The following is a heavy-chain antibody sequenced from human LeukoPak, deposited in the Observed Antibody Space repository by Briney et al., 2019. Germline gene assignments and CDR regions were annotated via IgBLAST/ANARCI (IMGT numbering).Heavy chain of an antibody. CDR3: AKDREGLSSGYDLEYFDY. V-gene: IGHV3-74*01. D-gene: IGHD5-12*01. J-gene: IGHJ4*02. CDR2: ISPDGSSA. CDR1: GFTFSSYW. Sequence: PGGSLRLSCAASGFTFSSYWMHWVRQAPGKGLVWVSRISPDGSSALYADSVKGRFTISRDNSKNTLFLQMNSLRAEDTAVYYCAKDREGLSSGYDLEYFDYWGQGTLVTVSS.